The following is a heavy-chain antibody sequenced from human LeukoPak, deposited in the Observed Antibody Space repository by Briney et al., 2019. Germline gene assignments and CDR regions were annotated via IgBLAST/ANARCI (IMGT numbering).Heavy chain of an antibody. CDR2: IRYDGSNK. CDR1: GFTFSSYG. CDR3: AKISSLYYGGNEGFDAFDI. Sequence: PGGSLRLSCAASGFTFSSYGMHWVRQAPGKGLEWVAFIRYDGSNKYYADSVKGRFTISRDNSKNTLYLQMNSLRAEDTAVYYCAKISSLYYGGNEGFDAFDIWGQGTMVTVSS. V-gene: IGHV3-30*02. D-gene: IGHD4-23*01. J-gene: IGHJ3*02.